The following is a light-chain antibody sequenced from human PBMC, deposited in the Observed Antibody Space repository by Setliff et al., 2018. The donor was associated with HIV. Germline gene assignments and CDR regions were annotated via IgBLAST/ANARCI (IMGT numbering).Light chain of an antibody. V-gene: IGLV2-14*03. Sequence: ALTQPSSVSGSPGQSITISCTGTSSDVGTYNYVSWYQQHPGKAPKLMIYDVSNRPSGVSNRFSGSKSGNTASLTISGLQAEDEADYYCSSYTIRRSSAVFGTGTKVTVL. CDR3: SSYTIRRSSAV. J-gene: IGLJ1*01. CDR2: DVS. CDR1: SSDVGTYNY.